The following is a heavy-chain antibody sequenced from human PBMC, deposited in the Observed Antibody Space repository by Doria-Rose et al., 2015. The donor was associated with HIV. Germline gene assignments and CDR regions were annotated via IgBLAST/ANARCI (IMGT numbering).Heavy chain of an antibody. J-gene: IGHJ4*02. CDR3: ARDRDYGDYTGYFDY. V-gene: IGHV3-30-3*01. D-gene: IGHD4-17*01. Sequence: QVQLVQSGRGVIQPGRSLRLSCAASGFTFSGHAIHWVRQAPGKGLEWVAVISFDGSNEYYADSVKGRFTISRDNSKNTLYLQMNNLRAEDTAVYYCARDRDYGDYTGYFDYWGQGTLVTVSS. CDR2: ISFDGSNE. CDR1: GFTFSGHA.